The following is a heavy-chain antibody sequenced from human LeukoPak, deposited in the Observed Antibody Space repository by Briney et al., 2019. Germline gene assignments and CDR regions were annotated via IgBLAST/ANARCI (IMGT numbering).Heavy chain of an antibody. V-gene: IGHV1-18*04. CDR3: ARKACTGDCYRFDP. J-gene: IGHJ5*02. CDR2: IYTNKGNT. CDR1: RYTFKTYG. D-gene: IGHD2-21*02. Sequence: VASVKVSCEASRYTFKTYGICWVRPAPQQGPESMGWIYTNKGNTNSAQKFQGRVTMTTDTSTSRAYMEVSSLRSDDTAVYYCARKACTGDCYRFDPWGQGTMVSVTS.